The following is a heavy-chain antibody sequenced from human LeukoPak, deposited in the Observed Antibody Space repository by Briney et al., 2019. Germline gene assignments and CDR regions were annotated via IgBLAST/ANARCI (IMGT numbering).Heavy chain of an antibody. CDR1: GGSISSGGYY. D-gene: IGHD1-20*01. Sequence: SQTLSLTCTVSGGSISSGGYYWSWIRQHPGKGLEWIRYIYYSGSTYYNPSLKSRVTISEDTSKNQFSLKLSSVTAADTAVYYCARDNNWHDAPGDWFDPWGQGTLVTVSS. V-gene: IGHV4-31*03. J-gene: IGHJ5*02. CDR3: ARDNNWHDAPGDWFDP. CDR2: IYYSGST.